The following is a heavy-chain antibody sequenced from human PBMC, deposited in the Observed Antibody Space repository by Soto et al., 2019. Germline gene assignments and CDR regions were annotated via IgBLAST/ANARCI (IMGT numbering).Heavy chain of an antibody. CDR1: GFTFSSYG. J-gene: IGHJ3*02. D-gene: IGHD2-21*01. CDR3: ARVFQFRGAFDI. Sequence: QVQLVESGGGVVQPGRSLRLSCAASGFTFSSYGMRWVRQAPGKGLEWVAVIWYDGSNKYYADSVKGRFTISRDNSKNTLYLQMNSLRAEDTAVYYCARVFQFRGAFDIWGQGTMVTVSP. V-gene: IGHV3-33*01. CDR2: IWYDGSNK.